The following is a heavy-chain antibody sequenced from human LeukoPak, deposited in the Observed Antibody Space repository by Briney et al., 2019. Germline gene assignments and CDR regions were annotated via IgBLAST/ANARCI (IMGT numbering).Heavy chain of an antibody. Sequence: GASVKVSCKASGYTFTSYDINWVRQATGQGLEWMGWMNPNSGNTGYAQKFQGRVTMTRSTSISTAYMELSSLRSEDTAVYYCARNIGRFGELTLDYWGQGTLVTVSS. V-gene: IGHV1-8*01. CDR1: GYTFTSYD. D-gene: IGHD3-10*01. CDR3: ARNIGRFGELTLDY. CDR2: MNPNSGNT. J-gene: IGHJ4*02.